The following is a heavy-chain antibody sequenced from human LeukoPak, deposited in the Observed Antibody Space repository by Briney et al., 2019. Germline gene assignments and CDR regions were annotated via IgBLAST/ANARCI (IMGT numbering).Heavy chain of an antibody. Sequence: SETLSLTCTVSGGSISSSTYYWGWIRQPPGKGLEWIGNIYYSGSTYYNPSLKSRVTISVDTSKNHFSLKLSSVTAADTAVYYCAKDLAGGGSHFDYWGQGTLVTVSS. CDR1: GGSISSSTYY. CDR3: AKDLAGGGSHFDY. D-gene: IGHD1-26*01. J-gene: IGHJ4*02. V-gene: IGHV4-39*02. CDR2: IYYSGST.